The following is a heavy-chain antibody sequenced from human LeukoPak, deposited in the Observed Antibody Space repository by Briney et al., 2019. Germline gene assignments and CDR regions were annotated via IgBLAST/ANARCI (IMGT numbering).Heavy chain of an antibody. Sequence: SETLSLTCTVSGGSISSYYWSWIRQPPGKGLEWIGYIYYSGSTNYNPSLKSRVTISVDTSKNQFSLKLSSVTAADTAVYYCARHRDSSGYYTQWFDYWGQGTLVTFSS. J-gene: IGHJ4*02. D-gene: IGHD3-22*01. CDR2: IYYSGST. CDR1: GGSISSYY. CDR3: ARHRDSSGYYTQWFDY. V-gene: IGHV4-59*08.